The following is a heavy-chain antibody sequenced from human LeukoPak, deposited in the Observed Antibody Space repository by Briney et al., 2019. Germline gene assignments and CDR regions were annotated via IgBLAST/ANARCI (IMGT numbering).Heavy chain of an antibody. CDR1: GFTFSSYG. J-gene: IGHJ4*02. CDR3: AKDPITMIVVVIPNYFDY. D-gene: IGHD3-22*01. CDR2: IWYDGSNK. V-gene: IGHV3-33*06. Sequence: GGSLRLSCAASGFTFSSYGMHWVRQAPGKGLEWVAVIWYDGSNKYYADSVKGRFTISRDNSKNTLYLQMNSLRAEDTAVYYRAKDPITMIVVVIPNYFDYWGQGTLVTVSS.